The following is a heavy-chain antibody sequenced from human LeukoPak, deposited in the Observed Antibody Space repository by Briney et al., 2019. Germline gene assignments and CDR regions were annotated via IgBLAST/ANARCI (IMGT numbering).Heavy chain of an antibody. D-gene: IGHD3-22*01. J-gene: IGHJ3*02. V-gene: IGHV4-59*08. Sequence: SETLSLTCTVSGGSISSYYWSWIRQPPGKGLEWIAYIYYSGSTNYNPSLTSRVTISVDTSKNQFSLKLSSVTAADTAVYYCARWSYYYDSSGYRSDAFDIWGQGTMVTVSS. CDR2: IYYSGST. CDR3: ARWSYYYDSSGYRSDAFDI. CDR1: GGSISSYY.